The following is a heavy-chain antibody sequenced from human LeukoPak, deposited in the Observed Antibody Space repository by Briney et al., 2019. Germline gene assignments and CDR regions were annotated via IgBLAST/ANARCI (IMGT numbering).Heavy chain of an antibody. V-gene: IGHV3-23*01. J-gene: IGHJ5*01. D-gene: IGHD3-10*01. CDR3: AKDVARGVSWFDS. CDR2: ISGSGGST. CDR1: GFTFSSYA. Sequence: GGSLRLSCVASGFTFSSYAMSWVGQAPGKGLDWVSSISGSGGSTYYADSVKGRFTISRDNSKNTVLVQMNSLRAEDTAVYYCAKDVARGVSWFDSWGQGTLVTVSS.